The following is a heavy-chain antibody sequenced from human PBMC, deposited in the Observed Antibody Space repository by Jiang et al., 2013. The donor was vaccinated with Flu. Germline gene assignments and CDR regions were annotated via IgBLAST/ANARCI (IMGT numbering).Heavy chain of an antibody. D-gene: IGHD1-14*01. Sequence: GAEVKKPGESLRISCKASGYTFTTYWISWVRQMPGKGLEWMGMIDPSDSYSNYSPSFQGHVNISADKSISTAFLQWTSLKASDTAMYYCARHNGPSVHQRSLPGHNWFDPWAREPWSPSPQ. J-gene: IGHJ5*02. V-gene: IGHV5-10-1*01. CDR2: IDPSDSYS. CDR1: GYTFTTYW. CDR3: ARHNGPSVHQRSLPGHNWFDP.